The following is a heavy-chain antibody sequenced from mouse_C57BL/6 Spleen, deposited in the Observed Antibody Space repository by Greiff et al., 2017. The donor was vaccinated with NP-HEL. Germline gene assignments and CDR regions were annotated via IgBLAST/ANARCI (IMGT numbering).Heavy chain of an antibody. D-gene: IGHD1-1*01. V-gene: IGHV1-81*01. CDR1: GYTFTSYG. J-gene: IGHJ1*03. CDR3: ASHYYGSSYWYFDV. CDR2: IYPRSGNT. Sequence: VKLQESGAELARPGASVKLSCKASGYTFTSYGISWVKQRTGQGLEWIGEIYPRSGNTYYNEKFKGKATLTADKSSSTAYMELRSLTSEDSAVYFCASHYYGSSYWYFDVWGTGTTVTVSS.